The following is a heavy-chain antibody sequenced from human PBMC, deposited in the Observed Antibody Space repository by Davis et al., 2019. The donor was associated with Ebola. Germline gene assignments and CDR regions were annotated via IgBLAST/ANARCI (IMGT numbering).Heavy chain of an antibody. CDR3: ARDRIVVVPAAIRRYYYYGMDV. V-gene: IGHV1-18*01. D-gene: IGHD2-2*02. Sequence: AASVKVSCKASGYTFTSYGISWVRQAPGQGLEWMGWISAYNGNTNYAQKLQGRVTMTTDTSTSTAYMELRGLRSDDTAVYYCARDRIVVVPAAIRRYYYYGMDVWGQGTTVTVSS. J-gene: IGHJ6*02. CDR1: GYTFTSYG. CDR2: ISAYNGNT.